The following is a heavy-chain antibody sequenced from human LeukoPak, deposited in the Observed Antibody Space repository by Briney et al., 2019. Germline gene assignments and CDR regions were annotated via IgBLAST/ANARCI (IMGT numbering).Heavy chain of an antibody. CDR2: ISVSGGST. J-gene: IGHJ4*02. CDR1: GFTFSSYG. CDR3: AKGLTYSYIDY. Sequence: GGSLRLSCAASGFTFSSYGMSWVRQAPGKGLEWVSDISVSGGSTYYADSVKGRFTISRDNANNTLSLQMSRLRAEDTAVYYCAKGLTYSYIDYWGQETLVTVSS. D-gene: IGHD5-18*01. V-gene: IGHV3-23*01.